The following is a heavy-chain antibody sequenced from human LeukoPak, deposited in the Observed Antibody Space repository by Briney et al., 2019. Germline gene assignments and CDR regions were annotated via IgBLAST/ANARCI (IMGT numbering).Heavy chain of an antibody. CDR2: ISGSGGST. Sequence: GGSLRLSCAASGFTFSSYAMSWVRQAPGKGLEWVSAISGSGGSTYYADSVKGRFTISRDNSKDTLYLQMNSLRAEDTAVYYCASDLKYYYDSSGYYAPYALDIWGQGTMVTVSS. CDR3: ASDLKYYYDSSGYYAPYALDI. CDR1: GFTFSSYA. V-gene: IGHV3-23*01. J-gene: IGHJ3*02. D-gene: IGHD3-22*01.